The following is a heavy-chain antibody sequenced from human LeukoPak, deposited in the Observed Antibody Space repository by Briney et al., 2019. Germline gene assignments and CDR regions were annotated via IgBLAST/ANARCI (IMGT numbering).Heavy chain of an antibody. CDR1: GGSISSGNSY. CDR2: IYISEST. V-gene: IGHV4-61*02. J-gene: IGHJ6*02. Sequence: PSQTLSLTCTVSGGSISSGNSYWSWIRQPAGKGLEWIGRIYISESTDSNPSLKSRVTISIDTSKNQFSLKLSSVTAADTAVYYCARHPHISSTDVGWAYYGMDVWGQGTTVTVSS. CDR3: ARHPHISSTDVGWAYYGMDV. D-gene: IGHD2-2*01.